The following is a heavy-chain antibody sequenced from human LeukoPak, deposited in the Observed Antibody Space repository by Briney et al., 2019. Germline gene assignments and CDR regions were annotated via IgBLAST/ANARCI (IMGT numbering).Heavy chain of an antibody. D-gene: IGHD2-2*03. V-gene: IGHV3-23*01. Sequence: GGSLRLSCAASGFTFTNYALSWVRQAPGKGREWVSVISGSGDSTYYADSVKGRFTISRDNFKNTLYLQMNRLRAEDTAVYYCVKDGHCTTSTCSSHWFDPWGQGTRVTVSS. CDR2: ISGSGDST. J-gene: IGHJ5*02. CDR3: VKDGHCTTSTCSSHWFDP. CDR1: GFTFTNYA.